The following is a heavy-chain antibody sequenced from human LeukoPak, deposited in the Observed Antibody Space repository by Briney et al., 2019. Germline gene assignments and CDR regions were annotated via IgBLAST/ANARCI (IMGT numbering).Heavy chain of an antibody. J-gene: IGHJ6*03. CDR3: ARAPGYCSTTSCEYYYYMDV. CDR1: GGSIRSYY. CDR2: IYYSGST. D-gene: IGHD2-2*01. V-gene: IGHV4-59*01. Sequence: PSETLSLTCTVSGGSIRSYYWSWLRQPPGKGLEWIGYIYYSGSTNYNPSLKSRLTISVDRSKNQFSLKLSSVTAADTAVYYCARAPGYCSTTSCEYYYYMDVWGKGTTVTVSS.